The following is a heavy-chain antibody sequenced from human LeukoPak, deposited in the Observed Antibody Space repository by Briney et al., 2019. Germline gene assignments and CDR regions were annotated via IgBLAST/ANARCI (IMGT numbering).Heavy chain of an antibody. CDR3: ARDVGLAAVAGRAGNWFDP. V-gene: IGHV1-18*01. CDR1: GYTFTSYG. CDR2: ISAYNGNT. J-gene: IGHJ5*02. D-gene: IGHD6-19*01. Sequence: ASVKVSCKASGYTFTSYGISWVRQAPGQGLEWMGWISAYNGNTNYAQKLQGRVTMTTDTSTSTAYMELRSLRSDDTAVYYCARDVGLAAVAGRAGNWFDPWGQGTLVTVSS.